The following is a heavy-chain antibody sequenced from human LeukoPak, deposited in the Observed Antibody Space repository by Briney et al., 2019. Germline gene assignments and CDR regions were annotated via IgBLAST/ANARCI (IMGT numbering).Heavy chain of an antibody. CDR3: AGHDYVWGSYRSPLDY. CDR1: GFTFSSYW. Sequence: GGSVRLSCAASGFTFSSYWMSWVRQAPGKGLEWVANIKQDGSEKYYVDSVNGRFTISRDNAKNSLYLQMNSLSAEDTAVYYCAGHDYVWGSYRSPLDYWGQGTLVTVSS. CDR2: IKQDGSEK. V-gene: IGHV3-7*01. J-gene: IGHJ4*02. D-gene: IGHD3-16*02.